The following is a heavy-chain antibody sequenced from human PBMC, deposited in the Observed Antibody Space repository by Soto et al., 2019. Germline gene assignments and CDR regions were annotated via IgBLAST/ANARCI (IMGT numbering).Heavy chain of an antibody. CDR3: ATIKLGSNRLDY. V-gene: IGHV4-30-4*01. CDR2: IYYSGST. Sequence: QVQLQESGPGLVKPSQTLSLTCTVSGGSISSGDYYWSWIRQPPGKGLEWIGYIYYSGSTYYNPSLKSRVTISVDTSKNHFSLKLSSVTAAHTAVYYCATIKLGSNRLDYWGQGTLVTVSS. D-gene: IGHD3-10*01. CDR1: GGSISSGDYY. J-gene: IGHJ4*02.